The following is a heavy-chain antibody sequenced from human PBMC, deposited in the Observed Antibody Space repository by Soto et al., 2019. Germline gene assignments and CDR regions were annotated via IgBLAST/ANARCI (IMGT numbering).Heavy chain of an antibody. J-gene: IGHJ3*02. D-gene: IGHD6-13*01. Sequence: QVQLVQSGAEVKKPGSSVKVSCKASGGTFSSYAISWVRQAPGQGREWMGGIIPIFGTANYAQKFQGRVTITADESTSTAYMELSSLRSEDTAVYYCARSGSSSWSDAFDIWGQGTMVTVSS. V-gene: IGHV1-69*12. CDR3: ARSGSSSWSDAFDI. CDR2: IIPIFGTA. CDR1: GGTFSSYA.